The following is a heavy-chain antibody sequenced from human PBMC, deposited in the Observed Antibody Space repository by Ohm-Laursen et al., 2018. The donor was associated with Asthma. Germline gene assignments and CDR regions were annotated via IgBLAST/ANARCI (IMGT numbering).Heavy chain of an antibody. CDR1: GFTFSSNW. Sequence: GSLRLSCSASGFTFSSNWMHWVRQAPGKGLVWVSRINSDGSSTSYADSVKGRFTISRDNAKNTLYLQMNSLRAEDTALYYCARDQGDYSNSNWFDPWGQGTLVTVSS. D-gene: IGHD4-11*01. CDR2: INSDGSST. CDR3: ARDQGDYSNSNWFDP. J-gene: IGHJ5*02. V-gene: IGHV3-74*01.